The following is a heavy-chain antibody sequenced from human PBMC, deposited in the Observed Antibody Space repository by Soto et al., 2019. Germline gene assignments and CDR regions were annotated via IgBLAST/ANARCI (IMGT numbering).Heavy chain of an antibody. Sequence: GGSLRLSCAASGFTFSNYGMHWGRQTTGKGLEWVSAIDIAGATYYPDSVKGRFTISREKAKNSLYLQMNSLRADDTAVYYCARAARWLQSRYFDLWGRGTLVTVSS. CDR3: ARAARWLQSRYFDL. CDR2: IDIAGAT. J-gene: IGHJ2*01. CDR1: GFTFSNYG. D-gene: IGHD5-12*01. V-gene: IGHV3-13*01.